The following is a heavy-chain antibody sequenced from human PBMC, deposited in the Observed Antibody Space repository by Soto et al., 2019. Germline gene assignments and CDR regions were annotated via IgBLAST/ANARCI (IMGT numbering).Heavy chain of an antibody. V-gene: IGHV3-23*01. CDR2: ISGSGGST. D-gene: IGHD7-27*01. Sequence: EVQLLESGGGLVQPGGSLRLSCAASGFTFSSYAMSWVRQAPGKGLEWVSAISGSGGSTDYADSVKGRFTISRDNSKNTLYLQMNSLRAEDTAVYYCAKAPGGANWGLPFDYWVQGTLVTVAS. CDR3: AKAPGGANWGLPFDY. CDR1: GFTFSSYA. J-gene: IGHJ4*02.